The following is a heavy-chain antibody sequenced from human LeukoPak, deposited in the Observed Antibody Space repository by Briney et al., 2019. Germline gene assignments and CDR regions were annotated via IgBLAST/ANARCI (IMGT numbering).Heavy chain of an antibody. J-gene: IGHJ4*02. CDR1: GSTFSDYA. V-gene: IGHV3-23*01. Sequence: GGSLRLSCAASGSTFSDYATSWVRQAPGKGLEWVSTISGSGGSTYYADSVKGRFTISRDSSKNTLYLQMNNLRPEDTAVYYCAKLHNLNCDYWGLGTLVTVSS. D-gene: IGHD1-14*01. CDR2: ISGSGGST. CDR3: AKLHNLNCDY.